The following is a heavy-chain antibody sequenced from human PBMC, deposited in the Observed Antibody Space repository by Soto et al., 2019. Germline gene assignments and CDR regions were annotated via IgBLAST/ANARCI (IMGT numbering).Heavy chain of an antibody. CDR1: GYNFTSYG. J-gene: IGHJ4*02. D-gene: IGHD2-2*02. Sequence: QVQLVQSGAEVKKPGASVKVSCKASGYNFTSYGISWVRQAPGQGLEWMGWISAYNGNTNYAQKLQGRVTMTTDTYTSTAYMELRSLRSDDTDVYYCARDRVVWSSTSCHTGNCFYYWVQGTLVTVSS. CDR2: ISAYNGNT. V-gene: IGHV1-18*01. CDR3: ARDRVVWSSTSCHTGNCFYY.